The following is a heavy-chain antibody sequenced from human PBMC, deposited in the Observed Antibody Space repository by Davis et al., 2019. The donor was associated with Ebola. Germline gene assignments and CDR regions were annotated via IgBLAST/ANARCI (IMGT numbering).Heavy chain of an antibody. V-gene: IGHV5-51*01. Sequence: GESLKISCKGSGYSFTSYWIGWVRQMPGKGLEWMGIIYPGDSDTRYSPSFQGQVTISADKSISTAYLQWSSLKASDTAIYYCATLRRTITGMDDAFDIWGQGTMVTVSS. CDR3: ATLRRTITGMDDAFDI. D-gene: IGHD1-20*01. J-gene: IGHJ3*02. CDR2: IYPGDSDT. CDR1: GYSFTSYW.